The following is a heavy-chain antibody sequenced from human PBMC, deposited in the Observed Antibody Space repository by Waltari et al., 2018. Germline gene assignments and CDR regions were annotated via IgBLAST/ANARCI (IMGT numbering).Heavy chain of an antibody. V-gene: IGHV3-33*01. CDR2: IWCDGTNE. CDR1: GFSFSTYG. CDR3: VRGRGSSDS. J-gene: IGHJ5*01. D-gene: IGHD3-10*01. Sequence: QVPLVESGGGVVQPGRSLRLSCAASGFSFSTYGRHWVRQAPGKGLDGVAVIWCDGTNEYYADSGKGRFTISRDNSKNTLDLQMNGLKAEDTAVYYCVRGRGSSDSWGQGTLVTVSS.